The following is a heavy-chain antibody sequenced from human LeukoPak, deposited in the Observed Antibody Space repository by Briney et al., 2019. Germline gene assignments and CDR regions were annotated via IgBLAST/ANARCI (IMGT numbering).Heavy chain of an antibody. V-gene: IGHV3-15*01. CDR2: IKSKTDGGTT. CDR1: GFTFSNAW. D-gene: IGHD3-10*01. Sequence: PGGSLRLSCAASGFTFSNAWMSWVRQAPGKGLEWVGRIKSKTDGGTTDYAAPVKGRFTISRDDSKNTLYLQMNSLKTEDTAVYYCTSPYYYGLGSYLWGQGTLVTVSS. J-gene: IGHJ4*02. CDR3: TSPYYYGLGSYL.